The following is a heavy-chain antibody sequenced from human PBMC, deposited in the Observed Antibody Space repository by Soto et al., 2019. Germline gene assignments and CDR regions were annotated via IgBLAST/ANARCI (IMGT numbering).Heavy chain of an antibody. CDR1: GFTFSSYG. CDR3: ARVPGYSSGWYWYFDL. D-gene: IGHD6-19*01. V-gene: IGHV3-33*01. Sequence: QVQLVESGGGVVQPGRSLRLSCAASGFTFSSYGMHWVRQAPGKGLEWVAVIWYDGSKKYYADSVKGRFTISRDNSTNPVHLQMNSLRAEDTGVYYCARVPGYSSGWYWYFDLWGRGTLVTVSS. J-gene: IGHJ2*01. CDR2: IWYDGSKK.